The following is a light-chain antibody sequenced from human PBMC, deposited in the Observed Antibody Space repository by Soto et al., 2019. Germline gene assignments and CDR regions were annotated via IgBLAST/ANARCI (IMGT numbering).Light chain of an antibody. Sequence: QSVLTQPPSVSGASGQRVTISCTGSYFNIGAGYDVHWFQQLPGTAPKLLIYGNSNRPSGVPDRFSGSKSATSASLAITGLQAEDEADYYCQSYDSSLSGVLFGGGTKLTVL. CDR3: QSYDSSLSGVL. J-gene: IGLJ2*01. CDR1: YFNIGAGYD. CDR2: GNS. V-gene: IGLV1-40*01.